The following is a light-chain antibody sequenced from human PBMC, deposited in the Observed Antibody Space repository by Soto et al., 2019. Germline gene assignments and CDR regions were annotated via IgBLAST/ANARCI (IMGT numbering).Light chain of an antibody. Sequence: EIVLTQSPATLSLSPGDRATLSCRASESVSSCLAWYQQNPGQAPRLLIYDASNRATGIPARFSGSGSGTDFTLNNSSLEPEDFAVYYCQQRSNWPPWTFGQGTKVDIK. CDR2: DAS. CDR3: QQRSNWPPWT. CDR1: ESVSSC. J-gene: IGKJ1*01. V-gene: IGKV3-11*01.